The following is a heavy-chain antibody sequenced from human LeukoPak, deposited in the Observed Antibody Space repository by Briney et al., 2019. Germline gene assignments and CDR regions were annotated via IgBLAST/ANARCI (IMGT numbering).Heavy chain of an antibody. Sequence: GGSLRLSCAASGFTFSSYVMHWVRQAPGKGLEWVAIISYDGSNKYYADSVKGRFTISRDNSKNTLYLQMNSLRAEDTAVYYCAKDHQRSITMVRGDIDYWGQGTLVTVSS. D-gene: IGHD3-10*01. CDR3: AKDHQRSITMVRGDIDY. CDR2: ISYDGSNK. CDR1: GFTFSSYV. V-gene: IGHV3-30*04. J-gene: IGHJ4*02.